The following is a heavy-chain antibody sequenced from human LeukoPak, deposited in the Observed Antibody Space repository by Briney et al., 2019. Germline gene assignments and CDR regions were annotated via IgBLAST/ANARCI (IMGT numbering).Heavy chain of an antibody. V-gene: IGHV4-34*01. CDR1: GGSFSGYY. D-gene: IGHD3-22*01. CDR2: INHSGST. J-gene: IGHJ3*02. CDR3: AAPSAHYDSSGYSAGTSGAFES. Sequence: AETLSLTCAVYGGSFSGYYWSWIRQPPGKGLEWMGEINHSGSTNYNPSLTSRGTISVDASKNQFSLKLSSVPAADPRVYYCAAPSAHYDSSGYSAGTSGAFESWGQGTMVTGSS.